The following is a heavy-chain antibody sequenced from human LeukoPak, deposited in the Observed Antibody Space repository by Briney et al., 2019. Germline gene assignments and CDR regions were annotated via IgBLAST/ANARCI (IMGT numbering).Heavy chain of an antibody. CDR2: IYYSGST. J-gene: IGHJ5*02. Sequence: KTSETLSLTCTVSGGSISSSSYYWGWIRQPPGKGLEWIGSIYYSGSTYYNPSLKSRVTISVDTSKNQFSLKLSSVTAADTAVYYCARHSSRFDPWGQGTLVTVSS. CDR1: GGSISSSSYY. D-gene: IGHD2-15*01. V-gene: IGHV4-39*01. CDR3: ARHSSRFDP.